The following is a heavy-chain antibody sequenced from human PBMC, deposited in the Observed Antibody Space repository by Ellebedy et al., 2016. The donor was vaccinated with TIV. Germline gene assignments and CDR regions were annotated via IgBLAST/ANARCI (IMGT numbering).Heavy chain of an antibody. CDR2: IYPGDSAT. J-gene: IGHJ4*02. Sequence: GESLKISCKGSGYSFTSYWIGWVRQMPGKGLEWMGIIYPGDSATRYSPSFQGQVTISAAKSISTAYLQWSSLKASDTAMYYCARQPHYYDSSGYYRGYFDYWGQGTLVTVSS. V-gene: IGHV5-51*01. CDR1: GYSFTSYW. D-gene: IGHD3-22*01. CDR3: ARQPHYYDSSGYYRGYFDY.